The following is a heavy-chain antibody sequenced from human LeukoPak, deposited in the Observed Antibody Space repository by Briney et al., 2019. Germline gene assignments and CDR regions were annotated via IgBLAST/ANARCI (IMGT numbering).Heavy chain of an antibody. D-gene: IGHD6-13*01. CDR2: INHSGST. J-gene: IGHJ5*02. Sequence: SETLSLTCAVYGGSFSGCYWSWIRQPPGKGLEWIGEINHSGSTNYNPSLKSRVTISVDTSKNQFSLNLSSVTAADTAVYYCARGSLGSSWYPYNWFDPWGQGTLVTVSS. CDR3: ARGSLGSSWYPYNWFDP. CDR1: GGSFSGCY. V-gene: IGHV4-34*01.